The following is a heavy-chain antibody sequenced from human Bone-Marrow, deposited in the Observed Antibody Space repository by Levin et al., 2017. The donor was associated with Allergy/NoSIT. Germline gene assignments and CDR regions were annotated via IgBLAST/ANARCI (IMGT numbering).Heavy chain of an antibody. V-gene: IGHV4-34*01. CDR2: INHSGIT. Sequence: SETLSLTCAVYGGSFSGYYWSWIRQPPGKGLEWIGEINHSGITNYNPSLKSRVTISVDTSKNQFSLKLSSVTAADTAVYYCARAGRIIGSLGFDYWGQGTLVTVSS. D-gene: IGHD3-10*01. CDR3: ARAGRIIGSLGFDY. CDR1: GGSFSGYY. J-gene: IGHJ4*02.